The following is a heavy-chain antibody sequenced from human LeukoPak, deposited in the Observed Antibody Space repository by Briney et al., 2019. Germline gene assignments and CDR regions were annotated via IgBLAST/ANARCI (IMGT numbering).Heavy chain of an antibody. CDR2: IIPIPGIA. Sequence: SVKVSCKASGGTFSSYTISWVRQAPGQGLEWMGRIIPIPGIANYAQKFQGRVTITAVKSTSTAYMELSSLRSEDTAVYYCARHPLYSGSYFNWGQGTLVTVSS. J-gene: IGHJ4*02. CDR3: ARHPLYSGSYFN. CDR1: GGTFSSYT. V-gene: IGHV1-69*02. D-gene: IGHD1-26*01.